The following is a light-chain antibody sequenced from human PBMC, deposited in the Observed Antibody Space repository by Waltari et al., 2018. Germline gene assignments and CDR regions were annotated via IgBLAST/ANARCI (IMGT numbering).Light chain of an antibody. Sequence: QSALTQPASVSGSPGQSITISCTGTSSDVDNYNFVSWYQQHPGKAPKLMIYGVSKRPSGVPVRFSGSKSGNTASLPISGLQAEDDADYYCSSYTNILPYVFGTVTKVTVL. CDR2: GVS. V-gene: IGLV2-14*01. J-gene: IGLJ1*01. CDR1: SSDVDNYNF. CDR3: SSYTNILPYV.